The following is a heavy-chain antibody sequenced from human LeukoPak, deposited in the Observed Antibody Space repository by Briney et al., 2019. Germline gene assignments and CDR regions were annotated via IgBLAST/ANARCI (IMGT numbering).Heavy chain of an antibody. CDR3: AKDRRGPAAGTWYFDS. CDR1: GFTVSSIH. Sequence: GGSLRLSCAASGFTVSSIHMVWVRQAPGKGLEWVSVTYTGGNSYYADSVKGRFIISRDISKNTLYLQMNSLRAEDSALYYCAKDRRGPAAGTWYFDSWGQGTLVTVSS. V-gene: IGHV3-53*01. J-gene: IGHJ4*02. D-gene: IGHD6-13*01. CDR2: TYTGGNS.